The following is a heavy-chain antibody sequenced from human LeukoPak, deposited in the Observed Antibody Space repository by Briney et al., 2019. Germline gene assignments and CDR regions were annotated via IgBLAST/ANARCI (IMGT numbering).Heavy chain of an antibody. D-gene: IGHD6-13*01. Sequence: GGSLRLSCAASGFTLSSHWMHWVRQAPGKGLVWVSRISSDGWSTSYADSSKGRFTSPRGNAKSTLYLQMNSLRAEDTAVYYCARVSRFPGIASDYWGQGTLVTVSS. V-gene: IGHV3-74*01. CDR3: ARVSRFPGIASDY. CDR2: ISSDGWST. J-gene: IGHJ4*02. CDR1: GFTLSSHW.